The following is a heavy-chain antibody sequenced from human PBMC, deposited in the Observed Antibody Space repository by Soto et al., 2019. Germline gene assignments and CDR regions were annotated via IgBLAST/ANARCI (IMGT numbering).Heavy chain of an antibody. Sequence: GSLRLSCAASGFTFSSYWMSWVRQGPGKGPEWVANIKQDGSEKYYVDSVKGRFTISRDNAKKSLYLQMTSLRAEDTAVYHCAKSLSAIPGDSWGQGTLVTVSS. CDR2: IKQDGSEK. CDR1: GFTFSSYW. J-gene: IGHJ4*02. D-gene: IGHD2-2*01. CDR3: AKSLSAIPGDS. V-gene: IGHV3-7*05.